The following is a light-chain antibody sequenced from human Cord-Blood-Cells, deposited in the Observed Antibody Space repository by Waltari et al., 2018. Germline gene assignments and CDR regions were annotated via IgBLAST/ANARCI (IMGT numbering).Light chain of an antibody. CDR1: QSVSSSY. V-gene: IGKV3-20*01. J-gene: IGKJ3*01. CDR2: GAS. Sequence: EIVLTQSPGTLSLSPWERATLACRANQSVSSSYLAWYHQKPGQPPRLLIYGASSRATGIPDRFSGSGSGTVFTLTISRLEPEDFAVYYCQQYGSSPFTFGPGTKVDIK. CDR3: QQYGSSPFT.